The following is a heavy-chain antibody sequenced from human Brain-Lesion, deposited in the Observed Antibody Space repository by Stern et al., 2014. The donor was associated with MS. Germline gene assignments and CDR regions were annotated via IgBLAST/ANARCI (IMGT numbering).Heavy chain of an antibody. D-gene: IGHD2-2*01. Sequence: QVQLGQSGAEVQKPGASVKVSCQASGYTFSSYDITWVRQASGHGLEWMGGMTLYSGNTGYAQKFKGRVSMTSDPSISTVYMELTSLTSDDTAVYFCARAVRNQLLSEYWGQGTLVTVSS. CDR2: MTLYSGNT. J-gene: IGHJ4*02. V-gene: IGHV1-8*01. CDR1: GYTFSSYD. CDR3: ARAVRNQLLSEY.